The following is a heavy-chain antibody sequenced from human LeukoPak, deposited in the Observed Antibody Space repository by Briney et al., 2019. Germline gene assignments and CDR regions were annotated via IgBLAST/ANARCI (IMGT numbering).Heavy chain of an antibody. Sequence: GGSLKLSCAASGFTFSSYAMSWVRQAPGKGLEWVSAISGSGGSTYYADSVKGRFTISRDNSKNTLYLQMNSLRAEDTAVYYCAKGYSYGPSKYYFDYWGQGTLVTVSS. V-gene: IGHV3-23*01. CDR1: GFTFSSYA. CDR2: ISGSGGST. J-gene: IGHJ4*02. D-gene: IGHD5-18*01. CDR3: AKGYSYGPSKYYFDY.